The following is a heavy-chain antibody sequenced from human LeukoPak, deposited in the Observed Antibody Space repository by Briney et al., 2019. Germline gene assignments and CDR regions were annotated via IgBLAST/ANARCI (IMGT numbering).Heavy chain of an antibody. Sequence: GRSLRLSCAASGFTFSSYAMHWVRQAPGKGLEWVAVISYDGNNKYYADSVKGRFTISRDNSKNTLYVQMNSLRAEDTALYYCATLPTWGQGTLVTVSS. V-gene: IGHV3-30-3*01. CDR3: ATLPT. CDR1: GFTFSSYA. J-gene: IGHJ4*02. CDR2: ISYDGNNK. D-gene: IGHD4-17*01.